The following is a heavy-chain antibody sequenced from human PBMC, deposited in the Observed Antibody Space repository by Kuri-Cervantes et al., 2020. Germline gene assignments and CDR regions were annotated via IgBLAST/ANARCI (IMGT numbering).Heavy chain of an antibody. Sequence: GESLKISCAASGFTFSSNWIHWVRQAPGKGLVWVSRINSDGSSATYADSVKGRFTISRDNAKNSLYLQMNSLRAEDTAVYYCARVGGDGSDYWGQGTLVTVSS. V-gene: IGHV3-74*01. CDR2: INSDGSSA. CDR3: ARVGGDGSDY. D-gene: IGHD1-26*01. CDR1: GFTFSSNW. J-gene: IGHJ4*02.